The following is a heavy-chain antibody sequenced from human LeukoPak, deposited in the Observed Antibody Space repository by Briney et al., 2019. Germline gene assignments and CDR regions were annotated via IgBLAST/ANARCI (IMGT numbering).Heavy chain of an antibody. V-gene: IGHV4-4*07. CDR2: IYTSGST. D-gene: IGHD6-19*01. CDR1: GGSISTYY. Sequence: PSETLSLTCTVSGGSISTYYWSWIRQPAGKGLEWIGRIYTSGSTNYNPSLKSRVTISVDKSKNQFSLKLSSVTAADTAVYYCARGGSSGWHNWFDPWGQGTLVTVSS. J-gene: IGHJ5*02. CDR3: ARGGSSGWHNWFDP.